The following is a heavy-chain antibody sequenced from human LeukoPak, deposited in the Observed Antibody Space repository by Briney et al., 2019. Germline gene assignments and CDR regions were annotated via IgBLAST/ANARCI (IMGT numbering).Heavy chain of an antibody. V-gene: IGHV4-39*07. Sequence: SETLSLTCTVSGGSISSSTYYWAWVRQPPGKGLEWIASIYYSGTTYYNPSLKSRVTISVDTSKNQFSLKLSSVTAADTAVYYCARAKSKKQLVYYYYYYMDVWGKGTTVTISS. CDR2: IYYSGTT. CDR1: GGSISSSTYY. CDR3: ARAKSKKQLVYYYYYYMDV. J-gene: IGHJ6*03. D-gene: IGHD6-13*01.